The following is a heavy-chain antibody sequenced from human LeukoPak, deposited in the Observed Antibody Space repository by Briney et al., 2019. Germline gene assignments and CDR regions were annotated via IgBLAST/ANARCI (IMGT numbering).Heavy chain of an antibody. CDR1: GFTFSNYA. CDR2: ISGTSSGT. D-gene: IGHD4-17*01. J-gene: IGHJ4*02. CDR3: VKDRTTVTASWG. V-gene: IGHV3-23*01. Sequence: SGGSLRLSCAASGFTFSNYAMSWVRQAPGKGLEWVSTISGTSSGTYYTDSVKGRFTISRDNSKNTLYLQMNSLKAEDTALYYCVKDRTTVTASWGWGQGTLIIVSS.